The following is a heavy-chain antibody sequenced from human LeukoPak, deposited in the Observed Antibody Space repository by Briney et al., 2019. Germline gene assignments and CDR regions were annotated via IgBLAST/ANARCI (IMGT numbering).Heavy chain of an antibody. D-gene: IGHD6-6*01. J-gene: IGHJ4*02. CDR3: ARGYSSSSPFGY. Sequence: PSETLSLTCTVSGGSISSYYWSWLRQPPGKGLEWIGYIYYSGSTNYNPSLKSRVTISVDTSKNQFSLKLSSVTAADTAVYYCARGYSSSSPFGYWGQGTLVTVSS. CDR2: IYYSGST. CDR1: GGSISSYY. V-gene: IGHV4-59*01.